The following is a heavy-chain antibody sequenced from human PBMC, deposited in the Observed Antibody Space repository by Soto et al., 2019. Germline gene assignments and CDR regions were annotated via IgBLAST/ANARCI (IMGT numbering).Heavy chain of an antibody. V-gene: IGHV4-39*01. CDR3: ARHPSDFWFDP. J-gene: IGHJ5*02. D-gene: IGHD2-21*02. CDR2: IYYSGST. Sequence: SETLSLTCTVSGGSISSSSYFWGWIRQPPGKGLEWIGSIYYSGSTYYNPSLKSRVTVSVDTSKNQFSLKLSSVTAADTAVYYCARHPSDFWFDPWGQGTLVAVSS. CDR1: GGSISSSSYF.